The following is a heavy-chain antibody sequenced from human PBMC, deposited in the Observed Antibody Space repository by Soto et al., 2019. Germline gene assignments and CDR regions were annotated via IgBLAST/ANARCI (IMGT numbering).Heavy chain of an antibody. CDR1: GGSISSYY. V-gene: IGHV4-59*01. D-gene: IGHD1-26*01. Sequence: QVQLQESGPGLVKPSETLSLTCTVSGGSISSYYWSWIRQPPGKGLEWIGYIYYSGSTNYNPSLKSRDTISVDTSKNQFSLKLSSVTAADTAVYYCARGWGGYFDLWGRGTLVTVSS. CDR2: IYYSGST. J-gene: IGHJ2*01. CDR3: ARGWGGYFDL.